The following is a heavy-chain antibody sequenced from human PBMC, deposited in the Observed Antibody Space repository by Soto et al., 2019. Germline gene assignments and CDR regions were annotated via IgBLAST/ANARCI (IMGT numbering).Heavy chain of an antibody. CDR2: INPNSGGT. D-gene: IGHD3-16*01. CDR3: AADMVNVLTSYTPLGY. J-gene: IGHJ4*02. V-gene: IGHV1-2*02. CDR1: GYTFTGYY. Sequence: ASVKVSCKASGYTFTGYYMHWVRQAPGQGLEWMGWINPNSGGTNYAQKFQGRVTMAKDTSINTAYMELSSLTSEDTAVYYCAADMVNVLTSYTPLGYWGQGTLVTVSS.